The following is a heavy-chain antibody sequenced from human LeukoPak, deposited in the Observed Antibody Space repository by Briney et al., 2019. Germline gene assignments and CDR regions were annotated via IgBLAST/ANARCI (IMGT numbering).Heavy chain of an antibody. Sequence: ASVKVSCKASGYTFTSYGISWVRQAPGQGLEWMGWISAYNGNTNYAQKLQGRVTMTTDTSTSTAYMELRSLRSDDTAVYYCARIWRGPYKPTPGIVVVVAAPIIDYWGQGTLVTVSS. CDR3: ARIWRGPYKPTPGIVVVVAAPIIDY. D-gene: IGHD2-15*01. CDR1: GYTFTSYG. J-gene: IGHJ4*02. CDR2: ISAYNGNT. V-gene: IGHV1-18*01.